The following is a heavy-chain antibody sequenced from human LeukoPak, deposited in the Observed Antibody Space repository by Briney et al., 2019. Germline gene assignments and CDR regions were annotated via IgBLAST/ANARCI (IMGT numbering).Heavy chain of an antibody. D-gene: IGHD2-2*01. CDR3: ALVVVPAAIVPDYYYGMDV. Sequence: GASVKVSCKASGGTFSSYTISWVRQAPGQGLEWMGGIIPIFGTANYAQKFQGRVTITADKSTSTAYMELSSLRSEDTAVYYCALVVVPAAIVPDYYYGMDVWGKGTTVTVSS. CDR2: IIPIFGTA. CDR1: GGTFSSYT. J-gene: IGHJ6*04. V-gene: IGHV1-69*06.